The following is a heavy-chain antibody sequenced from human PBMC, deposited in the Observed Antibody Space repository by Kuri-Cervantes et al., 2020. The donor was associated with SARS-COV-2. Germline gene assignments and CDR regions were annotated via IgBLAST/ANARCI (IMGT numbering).Heavy chain of an antibody. CDR1: GFTFSGYT. D-gene: IGHD2-21*01. CDR3: ARVAGEGPIYYYYMDV. Sequence: GESLKISCVATGFTFSGYTMNWVRQAPGKALQWVSSISGSGSYIYCADSVKGRFTVSRDSAKNSLYLQMNSLRGEDTAVYYCARVAGEGPIYYYYMDVWGKGTTVTVSS. CDR2: ISGSGSYI. V-gene: IGHV3-21*01. J-gene: IGHJ6*03.